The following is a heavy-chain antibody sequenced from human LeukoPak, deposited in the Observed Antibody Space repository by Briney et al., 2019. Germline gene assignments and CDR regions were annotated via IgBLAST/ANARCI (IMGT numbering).Heavy chain of an antibody. Sequence: SVKVSCKASGGTFSSYAISWVRQAPGQGLEWMGRIIPILGIANYAQKFQGRVTITADKSTSTAYMELSSLRSEDTAVYYCARAGVYYDSSGYYDYWGQGTLVTVSS. CDR1: GGTFSSYA. V-gene: IGHV1-69*04. CDR2: IIPILGIA. J-gene: IGHJ4*02. CDR3: ARAGVYYDSSGYYDY. D-gene: IGHD3-22*01.